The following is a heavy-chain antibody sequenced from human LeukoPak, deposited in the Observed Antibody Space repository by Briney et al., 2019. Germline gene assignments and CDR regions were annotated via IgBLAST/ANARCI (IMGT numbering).Heavy chain of an antibody. D-gene: IGHD1-20*01. CDR2: IYYSGST. V-gene: IGHV4-59*01. CDR3: ARWYNWNDGDYFDY. J-gene: IGHJ4*02. Sequence: SETLSLTCTVSGGSISSYYWSWIRQPPGKGLEWIGYIYYSGSTNYNPSLKSRVTISVDTSKNQFSLKLSSVTAADTAVYYCARWYNWNDGDYFDYWGQGTLVTVSS. CDR1: GGSISSYY.